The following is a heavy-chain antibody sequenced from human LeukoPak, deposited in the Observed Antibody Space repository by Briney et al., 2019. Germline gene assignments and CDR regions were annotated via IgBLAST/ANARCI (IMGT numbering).Heavy chain of an antibody. Sequence: GGSLRLSCAASGFRFSSQWMSWVRQAPGKGLEWVSGINWNSGSIDYAESVKGRFTISRDNAKNSLYLQMNSLRAEDTALYYCAKDMMAIVGGTTSAFDMWGQGTMVTVSS. CDR1: GFRFSSQW. D-gene: IGHD1-26*01. V-gene: IGHV3-9*01. CDR3: AKDMMAIVGGTTSAFDM. CDR2: INWNSGSI. J-gene: IGHJ3*02.